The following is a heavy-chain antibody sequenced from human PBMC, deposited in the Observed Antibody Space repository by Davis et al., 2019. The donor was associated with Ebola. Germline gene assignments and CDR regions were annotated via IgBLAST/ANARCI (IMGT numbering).Heavy chain of an antibody. CDR2: INSDGSFT. V-gene: IGHV3-74*01. D-gene: IGHD3-16*01. CDR3: ATDPYGGNPQSADY. J-gene: IGHJ4*02. CDR1: GFTFSSYG. Sequence: GESLKISCAASGFTFSSYGMHWVRQAPGKGLVWVSRINSDGSFTSYGDSVKGRFTISRDNAKNTLYLQMTSLRADDTAVYYCATDPYGGNPQSADYWGQGSLVTVSS.